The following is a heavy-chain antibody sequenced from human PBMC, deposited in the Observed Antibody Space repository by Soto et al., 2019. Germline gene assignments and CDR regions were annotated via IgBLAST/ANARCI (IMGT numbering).Heavy chain of an antibody. CDR2: IYSGGST. Sequence: SGGSLRLSCAASGFTVSSNYMSWVRQAPGKGLEWVSVIYSGGSTYYADSVKGRFTISRDNSKNTLYLQMNSLRAEDTAVYYCARDRRDYYYYGMDVWGQGTTVTVSS. V-gene: IGHV3-53*01. CDR1: GFTVSSNY. CDR3: ARDRRDYYYYGMDV. J-gene: IGHJ6*02.